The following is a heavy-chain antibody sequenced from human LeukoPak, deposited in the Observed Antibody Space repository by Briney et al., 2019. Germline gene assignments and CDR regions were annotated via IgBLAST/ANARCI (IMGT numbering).Heavy chain of an antibody. V-gene: IGHV5-51*01. Sequence: VESLKISCKGSGFTFTTYSFAWVRQMPGKGLEWMGVIYAGDSSTRYSPSFQGQVTISVDKSISTVYLQWSSLKASYSAIYYCARHSCYDSWGQGTLVTVSS. J-gene: IGHJ4*02. CDR3: ARHSCYDS. D-gene: IGHD3-16*01. CDR1: GFTFTTYS. CDR2: IYAGDSST.